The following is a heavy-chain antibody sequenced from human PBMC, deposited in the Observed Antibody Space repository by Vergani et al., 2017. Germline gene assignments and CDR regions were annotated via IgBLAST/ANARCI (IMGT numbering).Heavy chain of an antibody. D-gene: IGHD1-14*01. CDR2: TWYDGNNK. CDR1: GFTFNQYG. Sequence: QVQLVESGGGVVQPGRSLRLSCATSGFTFNQYGMHWVRQAPGKGLEWVAVTWYDGNNKQYADSVKGRFTISRDNCKSTMYLQMNSLRDEDTGVYYCARDLRLLYNRFDPWGQGTLVTVP. V-gene: IGHV3-33*01. CDR3: ARDLRLLYNRFDP. J-gene: IGHJ5*02.